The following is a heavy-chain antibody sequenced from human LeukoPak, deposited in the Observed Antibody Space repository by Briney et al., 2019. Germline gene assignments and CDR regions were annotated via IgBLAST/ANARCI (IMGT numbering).Heavy chain of an antibody. CDR3: TTEYFGGFEY. CDR2: VKNRGDGRTT. V-gene: IGHV3-15*07. J-gene: IGHJ4*02. CDR1: TFTKAW. Sequence: GGSLRLSCVASTFTKAWMNWVCQAPGKGLEWVGRVKNRGDGRTTDYAAPVKGRFTISRDDSKRTVYLQMNSLKTEDTAVYFCTTEYFGGFEYWGQGTLVTVSS. D-gene: IGHD3-16*01.